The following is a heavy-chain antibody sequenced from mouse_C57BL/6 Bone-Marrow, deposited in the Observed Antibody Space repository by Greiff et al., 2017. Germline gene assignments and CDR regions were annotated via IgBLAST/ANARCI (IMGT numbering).Heavy chain of an antibody. CDR1: GYSFTGYF. J-gene: IGHJ1*03. Sequence: DVKLQESGPELVKPGDSVKISCKASGYSFTGYFMNWVMQSHGKSLEWIGRINPYNGDTFYNQKFKGKATLTVDKSSSTAHMELRNLTSEDSAVYYCARGNILYFDVWGTGTTVTVSS. CDR2: INPYNGDT. V-gene: IGHV1-20*01. CDR3: ARGNILYFDV.